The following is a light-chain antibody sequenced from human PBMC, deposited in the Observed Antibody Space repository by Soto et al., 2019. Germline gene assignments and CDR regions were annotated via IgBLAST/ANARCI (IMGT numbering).Light chain of an antibody. CDR3: QQYGNSPLT. CDR2: VAS. J-gene: IGKJ4*01. V-gene: IGKV3-20*01. CDR1: QSVTSSY. Sequence: EIVLTQSPGTLSLSPGERATLSCRASQSVTSSYLAWYQQKPGQAPRLLIYVASSRATGIPDRFSGSGSGTDFTLTISRLEPEDLAVYYCQQYGNSPLTFGGGTKVEIK.